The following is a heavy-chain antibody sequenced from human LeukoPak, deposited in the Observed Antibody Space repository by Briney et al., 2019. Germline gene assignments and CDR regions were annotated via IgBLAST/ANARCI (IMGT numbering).Heavy chain of an antibody. CDR3: ARVNGDYVTDY. CDR2: IKQDGSEK. V-gene: IGHV3-7*01. J-gene: IGHJ4*02. D-gene: IGHD4-17*01. CDR1: GFTFSSYW. Sequence: GGSLRLSCAAPGFTFSSYWMSWLRQAPGKGLEWVANIKQDGSEKYYVDSVKGRFTISRDNAKNSLYLQMNSLRAEDTAVYYCARVNGDYVTDYWGQGTLVTVSS.